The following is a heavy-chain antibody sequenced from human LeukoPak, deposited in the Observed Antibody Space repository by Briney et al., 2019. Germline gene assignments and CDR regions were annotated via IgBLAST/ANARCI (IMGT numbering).Heavy chain of an antibody. D-gene: IGHD2-2*01. J-gene: IGHJ4*02. Sequence: PGGSLRLSCAASGFTFSSYWMSWVRQAPGKGLEWVANIKQDGGEKYYVDSVKGRFTISRDNAKNSLYLQMNSLRAEDTAVYYCARGSLPAAVMPSYFDYWGQGTLVTVSS. CDR3: ARGSLPAAVMPSYFDY. CDR2: IKQDGGEK. V-gene: IGHV3-7*03. CDR1: GFTFSSYW.